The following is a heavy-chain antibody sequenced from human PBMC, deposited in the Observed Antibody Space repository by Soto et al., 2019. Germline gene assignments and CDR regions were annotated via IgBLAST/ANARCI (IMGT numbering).Heavy chain of an antibody. CDR2: ISGSGGST. CDR3: AKGPEGVVIIPDYYYYMDV. V-gene: IGHV3-23*01. D-gene: IGHD3-3*01. CDR1: GFNFIGYA. Sequence: GGSLRLSSTASGFNFIGYAVSWVRQAPGKGLEWVSAISGSGGSTYYADSVKGRFTISRDNSKNTLYLQMNSLRAEDTAVYYCAKGPEGVVIIPDYYYYMDVWGKGTTVTVSS. J-gene: IGHJ6*03.